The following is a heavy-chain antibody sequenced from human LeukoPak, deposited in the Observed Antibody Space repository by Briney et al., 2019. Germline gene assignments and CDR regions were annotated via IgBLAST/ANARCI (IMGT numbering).Heavy chain of an antibody. V-gene: IGHV3-30*02. D-gene: IGHD2-15*01. Sequence: GGSLRLSCAASGFTFSTYGMHWVRQAPGKGLEWVAFIRYDGSNKYYADSVKGRFTISRDNAKNSLYLQMNSLRAEDTAVYYCARGPPTYCSGGSCYALSYYYMDVWGKGTTVTVSS. CDR2: IRYDGSNK. CDR3: ARGPPTYCSGGSCYALSYYYMDV. J-gene: IGHJ6*03. CDR1: GFTFSTYG.